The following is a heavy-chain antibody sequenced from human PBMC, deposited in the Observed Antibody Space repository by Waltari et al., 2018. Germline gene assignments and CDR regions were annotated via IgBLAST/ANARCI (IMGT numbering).Heavy chain of an antibody. CDR2: IYYSGST. J-gene: IGHJ3*02. CDR3: ARDNGVLAAAGTYDAFDI. Sequence: QVQLQESGPGLVKPSETLSLTCTVSGGSISSYYWSWIRPPPGKGLEWIGYIYYSGSTNYNPSLKSRVTISVDTSKNQFSLKLSSVTAADTAVYYCARDNGVLAAAGTYDAFDIWGQGTMVTVSS. V-gene: IGHV4-59*01. D-gene: IGHD6-13*01. CDR1: GGSISSYY.